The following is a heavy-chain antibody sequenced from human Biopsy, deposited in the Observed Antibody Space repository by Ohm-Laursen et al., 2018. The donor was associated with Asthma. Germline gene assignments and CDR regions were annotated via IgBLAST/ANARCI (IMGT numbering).Heavy chain of an antibody. Sequence: GSSVKVSCKASGDSFSNYAISWVRQAPGQGLEWMGRIIPIFGPTNYAQKFQGRVTITADESTSTAYMELSSLRSEDTAVYYCAESDYYGSGYYYGMDVWGQGTTVTVSS. CDR1: GDSFSNYA. J-gene: IGHJ6*02. D-gene: IGHD3-10*01. V-gene: IGHV1-69*15. CDR3: AESDYYGSGYYYGMDV. CDR2: IIPIFGPT.